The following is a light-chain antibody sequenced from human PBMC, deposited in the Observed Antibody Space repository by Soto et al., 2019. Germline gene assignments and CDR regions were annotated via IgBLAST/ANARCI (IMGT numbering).Light chain of an antibody. CDR2: GAS. CDR3: QQYKRWPPLT. Sequence: VMTQSPAILSVSLGERATLSCLASQSIRANLAWYQQRPGQAPRLLIYGASTRATGVPARFSGSGSGTEFTLTISSLQSDDFAIYYCQQYKRWPPLTFGGGTKVE. J-gene: IGKJ4*01. V-gene: IGKV3-15*01. CDR1: QSIRAN.